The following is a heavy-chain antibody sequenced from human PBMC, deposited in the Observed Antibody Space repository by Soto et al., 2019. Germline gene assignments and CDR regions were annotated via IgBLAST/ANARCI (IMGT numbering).Heavy chain of an antibody. J-gene: IGHJ4*02. V-gene: IGHV3-66*01. Sequence: GGSLRLSCAASGFTVNTNYMTWVRQAPGKGLHRVSMIYSGGTTYYADSVKGRFTISRDTSRNTVYLQMNSLRAEDTAVYYCERDFSVWGQGTLVTVSS. D-gene: IGHD1-26*01. CDR3: ERDFSV. CDR1: GFTVNTNY. CDR2: IYSGGTT.